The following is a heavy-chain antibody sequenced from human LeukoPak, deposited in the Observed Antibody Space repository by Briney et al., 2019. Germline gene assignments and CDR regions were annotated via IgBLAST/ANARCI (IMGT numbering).Heavy chain of an antibody. CDR3: AKEGFGWYYYDN. Sequence: GGSLRLSCAASGFTFSNYGMHWVRQAPGKGLEWVGVILNDGSNKNYADSVKGRFTISRDNSKNTLYLQMNSPRAEDTALYYCAKEGFGWYYYDNWGQGTLVTVSS. D-gene: IGHD2-15*01. CDR1: GFTFSNYG. CDR2: ILNDGSNK. J-gene: IGHJ4*02. V-gene: IGHV3-30*18.